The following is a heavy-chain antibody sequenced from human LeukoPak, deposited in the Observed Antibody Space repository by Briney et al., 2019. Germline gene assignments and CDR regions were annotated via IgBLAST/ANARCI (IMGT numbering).Heavy chain of an antibody. Sequence: GASVKVSCKASGGTFSSYAISWVRQAPGQGLEWMGGIIPIFGTANYAQKFQGRVTITTDESTSTAYMELSSLRSEDTAVYYCAGSAGWFGDYYYYMDVWGKGTTVTVSS. D-gene: IGHD3-10*01. CDR2: IIPIFGTA. CDR1: GGTFSSYA. V-gene: IGHV1-69*05. CDR3: AGSAGWFGDYYYYMDV. J-gene: IGHJ6*03.